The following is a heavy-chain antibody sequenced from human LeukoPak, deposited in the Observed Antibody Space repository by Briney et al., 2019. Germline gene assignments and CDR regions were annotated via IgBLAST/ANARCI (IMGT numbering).Heavy chain of an antibody. CDR1: GGSFSGYY. J-gene: IGHJ4*02. D-gene: IGHD1-26*01. Sequence: SETLSLTCAVYGGSFSGYYWSWIRQPPGKGLEWIGEINHSGSTNYNPSLKSRVTISVDTSKNQFSLRLNSVTAADTAVYYCARASLSGSYMSEYWGQGTLVTVSS. CDR2: INHSGST. CDR3: ARASLSGSYMSEY. V-gene: IGHV4-34*01.